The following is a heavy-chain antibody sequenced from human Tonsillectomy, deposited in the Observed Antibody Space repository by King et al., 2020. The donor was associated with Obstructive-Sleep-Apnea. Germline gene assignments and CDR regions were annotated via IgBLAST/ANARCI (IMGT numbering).Heavy chain of an antibody. CDR1: GGSVSSSSYY. CDR2: MYYSGST. CDR3: ARGRSPTYYDSSGYFDY. D-gene: IGHD3-22*01. J-gene: IGHJ4*02. Sequence: QLQESGPGLVKPSETLSLTCAVSGGSVSSSSYYWDWIRQPPGKGLGWIGSMYYSGSTYYNLPLKRRVTESVDTSKKPVSLKLTSVTAADTAVYYCARGRSPTYYDSSGYFDYWGQGILVTVSS. V-gene: IGHV4-39*07.